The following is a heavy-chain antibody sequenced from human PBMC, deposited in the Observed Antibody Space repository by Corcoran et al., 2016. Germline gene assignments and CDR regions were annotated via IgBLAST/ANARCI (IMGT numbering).Heavy chain of an antibody. V-gene: IGHV5-51*01. CDR1: GYIFTNFW. CDR2: IYPGDSDT. Sequence: EVQLVQSGAEVKKPGESLKISCKGSGYIFTNFWIGWVRQMPGKGLEWMGIIYPGDSDTRYSPSFQGQVTISADKSVSAAYLQWSGLKASDSAMYYCARQPGGGTMQEFDYWGQGTLVTVSS. CDR3: ARQPGGGTMQEFDY. D-gene: IGHD1-26*01. J-gene: IGHJ4*02.